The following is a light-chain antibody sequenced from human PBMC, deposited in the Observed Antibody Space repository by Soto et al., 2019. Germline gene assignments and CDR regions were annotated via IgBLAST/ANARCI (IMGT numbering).Light chain of an antibody. J-gene: IGLJ3*02. V-gene: IGLV1-40*01. CDR3: QSYDIALSAWV. CDR2: HNN. Sequence: QSVLTQPPSVSGAPGQTVTISCTGSTSKIGAGYPVHWYQQFPGTAPKLLIYHNNNRPSGVPDRFSGSKSGTSASLAITGLQAEDEADYSCQSYDIALSAWVFGGGTTLTVL. CDR1: TSKIGAGYP.